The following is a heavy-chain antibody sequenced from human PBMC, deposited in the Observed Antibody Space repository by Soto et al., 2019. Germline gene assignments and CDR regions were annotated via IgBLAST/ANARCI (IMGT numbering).Heavy chain of an antibody. CDR3: AKDRSVEPNYYYYGMDV. CDR2: ISGSGGST. D-gene: IGHD1-1*01. J-gene: IGHJ6*02. Sequence: GGALRLSCAASGFTFSRYSMSWVRQAPGQGLEWVSAISGSGGSTYYADSVKGRFTISRDNSKNTLYLQMNSLRAEDTAVYYCAKDRSVEPNYYYYGMDVWGQGTMVTVSS. V-gene: IGHV3-23*01. CDR1: GFTFSRYS.